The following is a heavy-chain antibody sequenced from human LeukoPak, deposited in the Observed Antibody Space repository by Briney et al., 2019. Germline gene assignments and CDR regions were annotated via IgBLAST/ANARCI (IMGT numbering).Heavy chain of an antibody. CDR2: TRNKANGYTT. CDR3: ARAETSSTSLVIFDY. V-gene: IGHV3-72*01. J-gene: IGHJ4*02. D-gene: IGHD2-2*01. CDR1: GFTFSSYA. Sequence: GGSLRLSCAASGFTFSSYAMSWVRQAPGKGLEWVGRTRNKANGYTTEYAASVIGRFTISRDDSKNLLYLQMHSLKAEDTAVYYCARAETSSTSLVIFDYWGQGTLVTVSS.